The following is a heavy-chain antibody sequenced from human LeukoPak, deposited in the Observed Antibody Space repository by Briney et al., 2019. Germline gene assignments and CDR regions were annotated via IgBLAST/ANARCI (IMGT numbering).Heavy chain of an antibody. Sequence: ASVKVSCKASGYTFTSYDINWVRQATGQGLEWTGWMNPNSGNTGYAQKFQGRVTMTRNTSISTAYMELSSLRSEDTAVYYCARVYYGGNRLKAMGYWGQGTLVTVSS. D-gene: IGHD4-23*01. J-gene: IGHJ4*02. CDR1: GYTFTSYD. CDR2: MNPNSGNT. CDR3: ARVYYGGNRLKAMGY. V-gene: IGHV1-8*01.